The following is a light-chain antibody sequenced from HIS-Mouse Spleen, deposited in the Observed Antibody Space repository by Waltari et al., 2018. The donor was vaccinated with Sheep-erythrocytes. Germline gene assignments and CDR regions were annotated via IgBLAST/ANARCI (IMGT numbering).Light chain of an antibody. J-gene: IGLJ2*01. V-gene: IGLV2-14*01. CDR2: EVS. CDR3: SSYTSSSTQV. CDR1: SSDVGGYNY. Sequence: QSALTQPASVSGSPGQSITISCTGTSSDVGGYNYVSWYQQHPGKAPKLMIYEVSNRPSGXSNPFSGSKSGNTASLTISGLQAEDEADYYCSSYTSSSTQVFGGGTKLTVX.